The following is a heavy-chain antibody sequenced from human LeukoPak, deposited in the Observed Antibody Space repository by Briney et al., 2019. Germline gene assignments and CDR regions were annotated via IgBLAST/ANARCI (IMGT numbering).Heavy chain of an antibody. CDR1: GGSISSSSSY. D-gene: IGHD1-1*01. CDR3: ARHTTGTMFSY. V-gene: IGHV4-39*01. J-gene: IGHJ4*02. CDR2: IDHSGNT. Sequence: PSETLSLTCTVSGGSISSSSSYWAWIRQPPGMGLEWIGTIDHSGNTIPTPSLKGRVTISVDTSKNQCSLKLSSVTATDTAVYYCARHTTGTMFSYWGQGTPVTVSS.